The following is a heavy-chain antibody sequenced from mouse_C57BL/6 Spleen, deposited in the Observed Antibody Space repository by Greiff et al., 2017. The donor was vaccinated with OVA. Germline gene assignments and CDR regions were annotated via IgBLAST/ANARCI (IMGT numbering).Heavy chain of an antibody. CDR3: ARKRDITTVESYFDV. V-gene: IGHV1-50*01. D-gene: IGHD1-1*01. CDR2: IDPSDSYT. J-gene: IGHJ1*03. CDR1: GYTFTSYW. Sequence: QVQLQQSGAELVKPGASVKLSCKASGYTFTSYWMPWVKQRPGQGLEWIGEIDPSDSYTNYNQKFKGKATLTVDTSSSTAYMQISGLKSEDSAVYYCARKRDITTVESYFDVWGTGTTVTVSS.